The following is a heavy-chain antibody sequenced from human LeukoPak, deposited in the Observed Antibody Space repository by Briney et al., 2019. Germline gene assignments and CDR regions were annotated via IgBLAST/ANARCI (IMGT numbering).Heavy chain of an antibody. D-gene: IGHD6-19*01. J-gene: IGHJ4*02. V-gene: IGHV3-74*01. Sequence: PGGSLRLSCAASGFTFSSYWMHWVRQAPGKGLVWVSRINSDGSSTSYADSVKGRFTISRDNAKNTLYLQMNSLRAEDTAVYYCAREEKEAGTGLDYWGQGTLVTVSS. CDR1: GFTFSSYW. CDR2: INSDGSST. CDR3: AREEKEAGTGLDY.